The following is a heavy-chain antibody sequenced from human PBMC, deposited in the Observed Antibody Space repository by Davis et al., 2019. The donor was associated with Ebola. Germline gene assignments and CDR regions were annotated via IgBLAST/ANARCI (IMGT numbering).Heavy chain of an antibody. V-gene: IGHV1-2*06. D-gene: IGHD5-18*01. CDR1: GYIFTAYN. CDR2: TFSNSGGT. CDR3: ARGHNYGFEY. J-gene: IGHJ4*02. Sequence: ASVKVPCKASGYIFTAYNIHWVRQAPGHGFQWAGRTFSNSGGTNYAQNFQGRVTMTKDTSVNTAYMELRRLTSDDTAVYYCARGHNYGFEYWGQGTLVTVSS.